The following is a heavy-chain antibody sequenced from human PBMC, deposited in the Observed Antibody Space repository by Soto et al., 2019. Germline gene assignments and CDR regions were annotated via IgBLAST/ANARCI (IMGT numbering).Heavy chain of an antibody. Sequence: GGSLRLSCAASGFTFSSYAMSWVRQAPGKGLEWVSAISGSGGSTYYADSVKGRFTISRDNSKNTLYLQMNSLRAEDTAVYYCANLPVLRFLEWLLPSEIDYWGQGTLVTVSS. CDR1: GFTFSSYA. CDR3: ANLPVLRFLEWLLPSEIDY. V-gene: IGHV3-23*01. J-gene: IGHJ4*02. D-gene: IGHD3-3*01. CDR2: ISGSGGST.